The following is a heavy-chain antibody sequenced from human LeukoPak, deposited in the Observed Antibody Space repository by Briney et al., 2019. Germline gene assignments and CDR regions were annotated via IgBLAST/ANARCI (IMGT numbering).Heavy chain of an antibody. V-gene: IGHV3-30*18. J-gene: IGHJ4*02. Sequence: GGSLRLSCAASGFTFSSYGMHWVRRAPGKGLEWVAVISYDGSNKYYADSVKGRFTISRDNSKNTLYLQMNSLRAEDTAVYYCAKDQFLEPSYYFDYWGQGTLVTVSS. CDR2: ISYDGSNK. CDR1: GFTFSSYG. D-gene: IGHD3-3*01. CDR3: AKDQFLEPSYYFDY.